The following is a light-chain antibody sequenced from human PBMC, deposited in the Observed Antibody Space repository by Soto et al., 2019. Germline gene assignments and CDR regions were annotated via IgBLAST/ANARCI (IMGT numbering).Light chain of an antibody. V-gene: IGKV3-15*01. CDR2: GAS. CDR3: QQYNNWPPT. J-gene: IGKJ2*01. Sequence: EIVMTQSPATLSVSPGERATLSCRASQSVSSNLVWYQQKRGQAPRLLIYGASTRATGIPAMFSGSGSGTEFTLTISSLQSEDFAVYYCQQYNNWPPTFGQGTKLEIK. CDR1: QSVSSN.